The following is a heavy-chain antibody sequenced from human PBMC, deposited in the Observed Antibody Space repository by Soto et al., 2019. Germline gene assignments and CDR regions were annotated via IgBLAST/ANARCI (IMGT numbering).Heavy chain of an antibody. CDR2: IYWDDDK. Sequence: QVTLKESGPTLVKPTQTLTLTCTFSGFSLSTSGVGVGWIRQPPGKALDWLALIYWDDDKRYSPSLKSRLTITKDTSKNQVVLTMTNMDPVDTAAYYCEQYSSNGALDYWGQGTLVTVSS. J-gene: IGHJ4*02. V-gene: IGHV2-5*02. CDR3: EQYSSNGALDY. CDR1: GFSLSTSGVG. D-gene: IGHD6-13*01.